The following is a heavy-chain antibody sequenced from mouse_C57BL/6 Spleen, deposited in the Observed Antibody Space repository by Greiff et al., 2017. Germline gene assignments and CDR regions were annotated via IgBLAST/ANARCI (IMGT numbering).Heavy chain of an antibody. CDR1: GYAFSSSW. CDR3: ARTSYYGSLYYYAMDY. CDR2: IYPGDGDT. D-gene: IGHD1-1*01. J-gene: IGHJ4*01. V-gene: IGHV1-82*01. Sequence: QVQLQQSGPELVKPGASVKISCKASGYAFSSSWMNWVKQRPGKGLEWIGRIYPGDGDTNYNGKFKGKATLTAAKASSTAYMQLSSLTSEASAVYFCARTSYYGSLYYYAMDYWGQGTSVTVSS.